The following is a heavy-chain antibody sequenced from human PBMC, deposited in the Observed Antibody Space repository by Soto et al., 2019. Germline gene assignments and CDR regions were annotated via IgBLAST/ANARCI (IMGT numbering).Heavy chain of an antibody. CDR3: VRGGSNYAS. D-gene: IGHD4-4*01. CDR2: ISGRSSYI. J-gene: IGHJ5*02. V-gene: IGHV3-21*01. Sequence: EVRLVESGGGLVKPGGSLRLSCVASGISFNNYTMNWVRQAPGKGLEWISSISGRSSYIYYGGSLKGRFSISRDNNKKSLYLQMDSLRGEDTAVYYCVRGGSNYASWGQGTLVTVSS. CDR1: GISFNNYT.